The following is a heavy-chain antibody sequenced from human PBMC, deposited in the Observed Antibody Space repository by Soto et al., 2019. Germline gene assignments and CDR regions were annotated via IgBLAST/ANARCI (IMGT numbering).Heavy chain of an antibody. Sequence: VQLVESGGGVVQPGTSLRLSCVASGFTFSNYAMSWVRQAPGKGLEWVSAISGSGGSTYYADSVKGRFTISRDNSKNTLYLQMNSLRAEDTAVYYCAKDWAYCSSTSCYTGEGDYYGMDVWGQGTTVTVSS. CDR2: ISGSGGST. J-gene: IGHJ6*02. D-gene: IGHD2-2*02. CDR1: GFTFSNYA. V-gene: IGHV3-23*04. CDR3: AKDWAYCSSTSCYTGEGDYYGMDV.